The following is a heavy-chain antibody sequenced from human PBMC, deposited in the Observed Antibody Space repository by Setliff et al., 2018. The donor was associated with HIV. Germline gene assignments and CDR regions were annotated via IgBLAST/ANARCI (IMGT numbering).Heavy chain of an antibody. V-gene: IGHV1-18*01. Sequence: ASVKVSCKASGYTFTSYGISWVRQAPGQGLEWMGWISAYSGNTIYAQNLQGRVTMTTDTSTSTAYMELRSLRSDDTAVYYCAREGGILWFGEYGAFDSWGQGTLVTVSS. CDR1: GYTFTSYG. CDR3: AREGGILWFGEYGAFDS. CDR2: ISAYSGNT. J-gene: IGHJ5*01. D-gene: IGHD3-10*01.